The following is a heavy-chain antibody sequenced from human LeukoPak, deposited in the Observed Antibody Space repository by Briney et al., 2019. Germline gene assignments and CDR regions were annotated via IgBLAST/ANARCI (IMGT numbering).Heavy chain of an antibody. J-gene: IGHJ6*04. V-gene: IGHV4-34*01. CDR1: GWSFSGYY. CDR2: INHSGST. D-gene: IGHD3-10*01. CDR3: ARGPRKWVVRGKGGLYYYYGMDV. Sequence: AEALSLTCAVYGWSFSGYYWSWIRQPPGKGLEWIGEINHSGSTNYNPSLKSRVTISVDTSKNQFSLKLSSVTAADTAVYYCARGPRKWVVRGKGGLYYYYGMDVWGKGTTVTVSS.